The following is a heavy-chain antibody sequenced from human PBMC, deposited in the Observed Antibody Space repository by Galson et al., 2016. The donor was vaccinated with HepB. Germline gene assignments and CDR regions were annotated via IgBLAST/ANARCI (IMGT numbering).Heavy chain of an antibody. Sequence: SGAEVKKPGESLKISCKAFGYTFTNRWIGWVRQMPGKGLEWMGIIYPGASDTTYSSSFQGQVTISVDKSINTAYLQWSSLKASDTAMYYCAIMGSRGWYQYYYGMDTWGQGTTVTVSS. V-gene: IGHV5-51*01. CDR2: IYPGASDT. D-gene: IGHD6-19*01. CDR3: AIMGSRGWYQYYYGMDT. J-gene: IGHJ6*02. CDR1: GYTFTNRW.